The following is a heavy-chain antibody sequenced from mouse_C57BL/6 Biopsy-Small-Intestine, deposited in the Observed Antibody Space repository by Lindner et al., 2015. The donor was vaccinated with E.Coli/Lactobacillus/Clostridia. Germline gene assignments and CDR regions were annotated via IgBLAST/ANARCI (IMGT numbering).Heavy chain of an antibody. CDR2: INTHYGTT. CDR1: GYSFTDYN. D-gene: IGHD3-3*01. V-gene: IGHV1-39*01. Sequence: QLQESGPELVKPGASVKISCKASGYSFTDYNMNWVRQSNGKSLEWIGIINTHYGTTDYNQNFKGKATLTVDQSSSTAYMQLNSLTSEDSSVYYCARSGDSSFAYWGQGTLVTVSA. J-gene: IGHJ3*01. CDR3: ARSGDSSFAY.